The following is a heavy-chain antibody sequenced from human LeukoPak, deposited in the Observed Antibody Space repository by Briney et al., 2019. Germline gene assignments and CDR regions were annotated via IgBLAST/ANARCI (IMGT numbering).Heavy chain of an antibody. CDR3: ARILSGKRDGYNMDY. Sequence: GGSLRLSCSASGFTFNGYSINWVRQAPGKGLELVSSISSRSTYIYYADSVKGRFTVSRDNAKNSLSLQMNSLRVEDTAVYYCARILSGKRDGYNMDYWGQGTLVTVSS. CDR1: GFTFNGYS. J-gene: IGHJ4*02. CDR2: ISSRSTYI. D-gene: IGHD5-24*01. V-gene: IGHV3-21*01.